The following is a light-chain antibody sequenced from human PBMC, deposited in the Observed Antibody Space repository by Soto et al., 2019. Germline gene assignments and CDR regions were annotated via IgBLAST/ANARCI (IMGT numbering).Light chain of an antibody. CDR2: GAS. J-gene: IGKJ2*01. V-gene: IGKV3-20*01. CDR3: QQYGSSPNT. Sequence: EIVLTQSPGTLSLSPGERATLSCRASQSVSSSYLAWYQQKPGQAPRLLIYGASSRATGIADRVSGSGSGTDFPLTISRREPEDFAVYYCQQYGSSPNTFGQVTKLEIK. CDR1: QSVSSSY.